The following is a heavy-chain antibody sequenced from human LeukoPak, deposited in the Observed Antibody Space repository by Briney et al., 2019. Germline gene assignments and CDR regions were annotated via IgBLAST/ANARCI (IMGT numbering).Heavy chain of an antibody. CDR1: GFTFSSYA. Sequence: PGGSLRLSCVASGFTFSSYAVTWVRQAPGKGLEWVSTITSVDDTSYADSVKGRFTISRDNSKHTLYLQMNSLRAEDTAVYNCAKNVGGSGYSPFDYWGQGTLGTVSS. D-gene: IGHD3-22*01. CDR2: ITSVDDT. V-gene: IGHV3-23*01. CDR3: AKNVGGSGYSPFDY. J-gene: IGHJ4*02.